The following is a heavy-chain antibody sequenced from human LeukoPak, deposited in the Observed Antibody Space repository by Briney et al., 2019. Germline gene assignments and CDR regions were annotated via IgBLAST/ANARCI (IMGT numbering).Heavy chain of an antibody. J-gene: IGHJ4*02. D-gene: IGHD3-10*01. Sequence: SETLSLTCAVSGYSISSGHYWGWIRQPPGKGLEWIGSMYHSGSTYYNPSLKSRVTISVDTSKNQFSLRLSSVTAADTAVYYCARYRGNYFDYWGQGTLVTVSS. CDR1: GYSISSGHY. CDR3: ARYRGNYFDY. V-gene: IGHV4-38-2*01. CDR2: MYHSGST.